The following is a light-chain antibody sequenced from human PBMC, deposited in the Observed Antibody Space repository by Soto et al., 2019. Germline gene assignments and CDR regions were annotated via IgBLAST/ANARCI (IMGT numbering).Light chain of an antibody. CDR2: DAS. V-gene: IGKV1-5*01. J-gene: IGKJ1*01. Sequence: DIQMTQSPSTLSASAGDTVTITFRASQSISTFLAWYQQKPGKAPRLLIFDASSLKTGVPSRFSGSGSGTEFSLTIRSLQPDDFATYYCQQYDSYSWTFGQGTKVDIK. CDR3: QQYDSYSWT. CDR1: QSISTF.